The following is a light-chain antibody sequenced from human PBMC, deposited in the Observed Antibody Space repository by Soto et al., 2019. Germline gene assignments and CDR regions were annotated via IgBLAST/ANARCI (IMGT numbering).Light chain of an antibody. CDR2: LVS. CDR3: MHGTQCPPYT. V-gene: IGKV2-30*02. CDR1: QSLIHSYGNNY. Sequence: DVVMTQSPLSLPVTLGQPASISCRSSQSLIHSYGNNYLNWFQQRPGQPSRGLIYLVSNRDAGVPDRSGGSESGPDFTLQISRVEAEDVAVNYGMHGTQCPPYTFGQGTKLDI. J-gene: IGKJ2*01.